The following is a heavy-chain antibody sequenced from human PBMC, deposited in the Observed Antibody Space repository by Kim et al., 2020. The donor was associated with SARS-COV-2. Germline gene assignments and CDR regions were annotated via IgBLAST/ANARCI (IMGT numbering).Heavy chain of an antibody. J-gene: IGHJ6*02. V-gene: IGHV1-3*01. Sequence: QKFQGRVTITRDTSASTAYMELSSLRSEDTAVYYCARASYYYYYYGMDVWGQGTTVTVSS. D-gene: IGHD3-10*01. CDR3: ARASYYYYYYGMDV.